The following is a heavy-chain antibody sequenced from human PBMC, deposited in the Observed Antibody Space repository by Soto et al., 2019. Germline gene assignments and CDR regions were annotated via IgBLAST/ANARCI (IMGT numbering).Heavy chain of an antibody. CDR3: ARESGHYDFWSGYYTGYGMDV. CDR2: IWYDGSNK. CDR1: GFTFSSYG. D-gene: IGHD3-3*01. V-gene: IGHV3-33*01. J-gene: IGHJ6*02. Sequence: VGSLRLSGAASGFTFSSYGMHWVRQAPGKGLEWVAVIWYDGSNKYYADSVKGRFTISRDNSKNTLYLQMNSLRAEDTAVYYCARESGHYDFWSGYYTGYGMDVWGQGTTVTVSS.